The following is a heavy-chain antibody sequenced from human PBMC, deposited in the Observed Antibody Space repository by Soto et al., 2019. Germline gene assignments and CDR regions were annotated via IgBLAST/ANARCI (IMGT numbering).Heavy chain of an antibody. CDR1: GFTFSNAW. CDR2: IKSKTDGGTT. J-gene: IGHJ6*03. Sequence: GGSLRLSCAASGFTFSNAWMSWVRQAPGKGLEWVGRIKSKTDGGTTDYAAPVKGRFTISRDDSKNTLYRQMNSLKTEDTAVYYCTSGYCSSTSCYGPPTRYYYMDVWGKGTTVTVSS. D-gene: IGHD2-2*03. V-gene: IGHV3-15*01. CDR3: TSGYCSSTSCYGPPTRYYYMDV.